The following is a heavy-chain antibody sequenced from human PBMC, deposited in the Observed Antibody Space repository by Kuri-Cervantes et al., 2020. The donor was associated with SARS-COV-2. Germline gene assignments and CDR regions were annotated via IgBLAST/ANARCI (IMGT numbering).Heavy chain of an antibody. Sequence: ASVKVSCKASGYTFTSYAMHWVRQAPGQRLEWMGWINAGNGNTKYSQKFQGRVTITRDTSASTAYMELRSLRSDDTAVYYCARGEGYDSSGYQGGGDYWGQGTLVTVSS. V-gene: IGHV1-3*01. CDR1: GYTFTSYA. CDR3: ARGEGYDSSGYQGGGDY. J-gene: IGHJ4*02. D-gene: IGHD3-22*01. CDR2: INAGNGNT.